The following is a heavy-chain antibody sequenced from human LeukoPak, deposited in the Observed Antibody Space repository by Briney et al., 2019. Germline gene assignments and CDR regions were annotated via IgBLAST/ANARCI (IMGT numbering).Heavy chain of an antibody. V-gene: IGHV1-8*02. CDR1: GYTFTSYG. CDR2: MNPSSGNT. CDR3: ARGLDVERSSAWSWGPKKFYYNVMDV. J-gene: IGHJ6*02. Sequence: ASVKVSCKASGYTFTSYGINWVRQAPGQGLEWMGWMNPSSGNTAYAQRFQGRVTMTRDTSTNTAFLQLTSLRSEDTAVYYCARGLDVERSSAWSWGPKKFYYNVMDVWGQGTTVTVSS. D-gene: IGHD3-9*01.